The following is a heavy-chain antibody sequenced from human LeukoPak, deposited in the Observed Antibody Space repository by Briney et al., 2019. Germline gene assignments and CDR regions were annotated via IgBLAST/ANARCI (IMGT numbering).Heavy chain of an antibody. J-gene: IGHJ5*02. Sequence: SVKVSCKASGGTFSSYAISWVRQAPGQGLEWMGGIIPIFGTANYAQKCQGRVTITADESTSTAYMELSSLRSEDTAVYYCAREGYSGSYLGSWFDPWGQGTLVAVSS. CDR1: GGTFSSYA. V-gene: IGHV1-69*01. CDR3: AREGYSGSYLGSWFDP. D-gene: IGHD1-26*01. CDR2: IIPIFGTA.